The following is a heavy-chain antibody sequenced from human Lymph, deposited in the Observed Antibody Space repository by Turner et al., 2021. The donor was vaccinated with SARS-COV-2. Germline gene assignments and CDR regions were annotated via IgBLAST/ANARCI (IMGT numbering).Heavy chain of an antibody. CDR3: ARDLDTAGGMDV. Sequence: EVQLVESGGGLVQPGGSLRLSGAASGITVSRNYMSWVRQAQGKGLEWVSVIYSGGSSYYADSVKGRFTISRHNSKNTLYLQMTSLRAEDTAVYYCARDLDTAGGMDVWGQGTTVTVSS. J-gene: IGHJ6*02. CDR1: GITVSRNY. V-gene: IGHV3-53*04. D-gene: IGHD5-18*01. CDR2: IYSGGSS.